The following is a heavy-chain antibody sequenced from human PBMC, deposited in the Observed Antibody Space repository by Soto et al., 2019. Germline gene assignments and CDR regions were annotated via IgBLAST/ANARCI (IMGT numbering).Heavy chain of an antibody. CDR3: ARVYLPYYYGSGEDY. D-gene: IGHD3-10*01. J-gene: IGHJ4*02. V-gene: IGHV1-69*06. Sequence: GSSVKVSCKDSGGSFSSYAISWVRQAPGQGLEWMGGIIPIFGTANYAQKFQSRVTITADKSTSTAYMELSSLRSEDTAVYYCARVYLPYYYGSGEDYWGPGTLVTVSS. CDR1: GGSFSSYA. CDR2: IIPIFGTA.